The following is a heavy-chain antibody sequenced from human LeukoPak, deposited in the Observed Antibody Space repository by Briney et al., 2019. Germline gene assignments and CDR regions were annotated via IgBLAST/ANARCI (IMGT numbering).Heavy chain of an antibody. Sequence: GGSLRLSCAASGFTFSSYGMDWVRQAPGKGLEWVAVISYDGSNKYYADSVKGRFTISRDNSKNTLYLQMNSLRAEDTAVYYCAKDSAGWNYFYWGQGTLVTVSS. CDR1: GFTFSSYG. V-gene: IGHV3-30*18. CDR2: ISYDGSNK. J-gene: IGHJ4*02. D-gene: IGHD1-7*01. CDR3: AKDSAGWNYFY.